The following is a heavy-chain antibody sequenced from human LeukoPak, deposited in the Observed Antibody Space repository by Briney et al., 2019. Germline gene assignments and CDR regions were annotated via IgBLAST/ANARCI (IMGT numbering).Heavy chain of an antibody. V-gene: IGHV4-59*01. Sequence: SETLSLTCTVSGGSISSYYWSWIRQPPGKGLECIGYLYYSGSTNYNPSLKSRVTISVDTSKNQFSLKLSSVTAADTAVYYCARGPRGYCSSTSCRSTEYYYYMDVWGKGTTVTVSS. CDR1: GGSISSYY. D-gene: IGHD2-2*01. J-gene: IGHJ6*03. CDR2: LYYSGST. CDR3: ARGPRGYCSSTSCRSTEYYYYMDV.